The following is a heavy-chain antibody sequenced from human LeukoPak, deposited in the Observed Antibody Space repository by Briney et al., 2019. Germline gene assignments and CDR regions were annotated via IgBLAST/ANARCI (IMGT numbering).Heavy chain of an antibody. D-gene: IGHD5-12*01. CDR3: ARVKEASAFDI. CDR1: GFTFSSYT. J-gene: IGHJ3*02. CDR2: ISSGNSNI. Sequence: GGSLRLSCAASGFTFSSYTMNWVRQAPGKGLEWVSYISSGNSNIYYADSVKGRFTISRDNAKNSLYLQMNSLRAEDTAVYYCARVKEASAFDIWGQGTMVTVSS. V-gene: IGHV3-48*04.